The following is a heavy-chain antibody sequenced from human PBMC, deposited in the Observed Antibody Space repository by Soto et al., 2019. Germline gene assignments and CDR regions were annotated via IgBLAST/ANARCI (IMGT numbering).Heavy chain of an antibody. CDR1: GFTFSSYG. D-gene: IGHD4-4*01. Sequence: LRLSCAASGFTFSSYGMHWVRQAPGKGLEWVAVIWYDGSNKYYADSVKGRFTISRDNSKNTLYLQMNSLRAEDTAVYYCARDRPRVNPYYYYGMDVWGQGTTVTVSS. CDR3: ARDRPRVNPYYYYGMDV. J-gene: IGHJ6*02. V-gene: IGHV3-33*01. CDR2: IWYDGSNK.